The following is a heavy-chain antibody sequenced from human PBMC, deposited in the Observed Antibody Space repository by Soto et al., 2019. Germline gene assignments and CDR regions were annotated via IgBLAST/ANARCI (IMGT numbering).Heavy chain of an antibody. D-gene: IGHD4-17*01. CDR3: ASLYGDYVPY. CDR1: GDSISSSSYY. J-gene: IGHJ4*02. CDR2: INYSGST. V-gene: IGHV4-39*01. Sequence: QLQLQESGLGLVKPSETLSLTCSVSGDSISSSSYYWGWIRQPPGKGLECIGTINYSGSTYYNPSLKSRVTISGDTSKNQFSLKVSSVTAADTAVYYCASLYGDYVPYWGQGILVSVSS.